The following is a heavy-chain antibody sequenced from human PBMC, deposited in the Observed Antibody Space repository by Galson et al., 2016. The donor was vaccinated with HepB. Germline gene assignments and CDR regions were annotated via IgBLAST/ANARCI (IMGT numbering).Heavy chain of an antibody. Sequence: SVKVSCKASGYTFSSYYIHWVRQAPGQGLEWMGWISAYNGNTNYAQKLQGRVTMTTDTSTSTAYMELRSLRSDDTAVYYCARGGDYYDSSGYYYVAPGPEFDYWGQGPLVTVSS. CDR1: GYTFSSYY. CDR2: ISAYNGNT. V-gene: IGHV1-18*04. D-gene: IGHD3-22*01. CDR3: ARGGDYYDSSGYYYVAPGPEFDY. J-gene: IGHJ4*02.